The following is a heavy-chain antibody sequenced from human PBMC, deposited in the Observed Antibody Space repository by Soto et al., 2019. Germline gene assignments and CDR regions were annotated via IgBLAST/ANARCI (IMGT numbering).Heavy chain of an antibody. CDR3: AKGGPSGYYGMDV. CDR2: ISYDGSNK. Sequence: PGGSLRLSCAASGFIFTRYSMHWVRQAPGKGLEWVAVISYDGSNKYYADSVKGRFTISRDNSKNTLYLQMNSLRAEDTAVYYCAKGGPSGYYGMDVWGQGTTVTVSS. CDR1: GFIFTRYS. V-gene: IGHV3-30*18. J-gene: IGHJ6*02. D-gene: IGHD3-10*01.